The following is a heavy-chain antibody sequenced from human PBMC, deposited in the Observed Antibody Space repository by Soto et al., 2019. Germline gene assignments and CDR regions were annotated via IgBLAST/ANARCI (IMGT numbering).Heavy chain of an antibody. CDR1: GFTFSNAW. J-gene: IGHJ4*02. CDR3: ATGQYFDF. V-gene: IGHV3-15*01. Sequence: GGSLRLSCAGSGFTFSNAWMSWGRQAPGKGLEWVGRIKSIYNGGTIEYAAPVKGRFIITRDDSRATVFLQMNSLKTEDTAVYYCATGQYFDFWGQGTQVTVSS. CDR2: IKSIYNGGTI.